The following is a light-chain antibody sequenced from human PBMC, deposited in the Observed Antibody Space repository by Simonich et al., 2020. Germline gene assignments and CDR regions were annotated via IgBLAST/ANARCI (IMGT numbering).Light chain of an antibody. J-gene: IGKJ4*01. CDR3: QQYYSTPLT. V-gene: IGKV4-1*01. CDR1: QSVLYSSNNKNY. CDR2: WAS. Sequence: DIVMTQSPDSLAVSLGERATINCNSSQSVLYSSNNKNYLAWYQQKPGQPPKLLIYWASTREAGVPDLFSGSGSGTDFTLTISSLQAEDVAVYYCQQYYSTPLTFGGGTKVEIK.